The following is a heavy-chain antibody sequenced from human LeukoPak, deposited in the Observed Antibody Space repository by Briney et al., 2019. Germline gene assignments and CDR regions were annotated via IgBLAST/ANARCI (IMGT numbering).Heavy chain of an antibody. CDR3: ARIDIAVASYYFDF. D-gene: IGHD6-19*01. CDR2: IYYSGST. J-gene: IGHJ4*02. Sequence: TSGTLSLSCAVSGGSFSSYYWSWVRQPPGKGLEWVWYIYYSGSTNYNPSLKSRVTIIVDTSKNQYSLKLSSMTAADTAVYYCARIDIAVASYYFDFGGRGT. CDR1: GGSFSSYY. V-gene: IGHV4-59*01.